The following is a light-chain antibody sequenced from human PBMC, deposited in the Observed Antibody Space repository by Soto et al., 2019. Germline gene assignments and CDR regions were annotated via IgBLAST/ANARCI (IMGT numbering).Light chain of an antibody. Sequence: SVLTQPSPLSASPGQSITISCSGTRSDVGGYDYVSWFTHHPAKAPKLMIFEVSNRPAGVSYRFFGSRSGNTASLTLSGLQAEDEADYYCSSYTINNHYVLGTGTKVTGL. CDR1: RSDVGGYDY. CDR2: EVS. CDR3: SSYTINNHYV. J-gene: IGLJ1*01. V-gene: IGLV2-14*01.